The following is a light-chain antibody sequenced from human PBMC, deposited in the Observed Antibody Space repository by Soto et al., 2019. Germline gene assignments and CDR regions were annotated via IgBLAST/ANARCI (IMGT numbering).Light chain of an antibody. CDR3: SSYARSKTL. J-gene: IGLJ2*01. CDR2: EVS. CDR1: SSDVGGYNY. V-gene: IGLV2-8*01. Sequence: QSALTQPPSASGSPGQSVTMSCTGTSSDVGGYNYVSWYQQHPGKAPKLMIYEVSKRPSGVPDRFSGSKSGNTASLTLSGLQAEDEADYYCSSYARSKTLFGGGTKPTVL.